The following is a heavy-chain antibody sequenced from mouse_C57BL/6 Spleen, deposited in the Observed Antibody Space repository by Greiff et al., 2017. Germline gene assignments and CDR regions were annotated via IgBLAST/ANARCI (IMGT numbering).Heavy chain of an antibody. CDR2: ISYDGSN. Sequence: EVKVEESGPGLVKPSQSLSLTCSVTGYSITSGYYWNWIRQFPGNKLEWMGYISYDGSNNYNPSLKNRISITRDTSKNQFFLKLNSVTTEDTATYYCARVGDWAFDYWGQGTTLTVSS. J-gene: IGHJ2*01. D-gene: IGHD4-1*01. CDR1: GYSITSGYY. CDR3: ARVGDWAFDY. V-gene: IGHV3-6*01.